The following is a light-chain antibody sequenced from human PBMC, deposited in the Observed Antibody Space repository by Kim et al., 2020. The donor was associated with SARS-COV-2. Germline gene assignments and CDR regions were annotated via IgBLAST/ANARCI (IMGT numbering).Light chain of an antibody. J-gene: IGKJ4*01. Sequence: IVMTQSPANLSVSPGERVTLSCRASQGVSNNLAWYQQKPGQAPRLLIYGASTRATGTPARFSGSGSGTEFTLDISSLQSEDLAVYYCQQYGNWPPVTFGGGTKVDIK. CDR3: QQYGNWPPVT. V-gene: IGKV3-15*01. CDR1: QGVSNN. CDR2: GAS.